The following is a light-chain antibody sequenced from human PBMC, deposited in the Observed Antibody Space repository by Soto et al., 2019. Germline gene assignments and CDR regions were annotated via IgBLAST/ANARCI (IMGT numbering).Light chain of an antibody. CDR1: SSDIGGYNF. CDR2: AVT. J-gene: IGLJ1*01. CDR3: SSHGGSNNPYV. V-gene: IGLV2-8*01. Sequence: QAVLTQPHSASGSPGQSVAISCTGTSSDIGGYNFVSWYQQHPGKAPKLMIYAVTKRPSGVPDRFSGSKSGNTATLIVSGLQSEDEADYYCSSHGGSNNPYVFGPGTKVTVL.